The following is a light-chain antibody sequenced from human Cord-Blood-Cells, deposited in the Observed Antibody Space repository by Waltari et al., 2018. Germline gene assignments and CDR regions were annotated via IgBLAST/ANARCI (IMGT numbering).Light chain of an antibody. J-gene: IGKJ1*01. Sequence: AIRMTQSPFSLSASVGDRVTITCWASQGISSYLSWYQQKTAKNPKLFIYYASSLQSGVPSRFSGSGSGTDYTLTISSLQPDDFATYYCQQYYSTPPWTFGQGTKVEIK. CDR1: QGISSY. V-gene: IGKV1D-43*01. CDR2: YAS. CDR3: QQYYSTPPWT.